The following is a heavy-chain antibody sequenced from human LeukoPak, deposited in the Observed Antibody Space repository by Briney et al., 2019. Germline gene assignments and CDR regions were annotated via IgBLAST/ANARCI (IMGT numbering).Heavy chain of an antibody. CDR3: AKDRGRRYYYYYYMDV. Sequence: GGSLRLSCAASGFTFSSYGMHWVRQAPGKGLEWVAFIRYDGSNKYYADSVKGRFTISRDNSKNTLYLQMNSLRAEDTAVYYCAKDRGRRYYYYYYMDVWGKGTTVTISS. D-gene: IGHD3-10*01. CDR2: IRYDGSNK. CDR1: GFTFSSYG. J-gene: IGHJ6*03. V-gene: IGHV3-30*02.